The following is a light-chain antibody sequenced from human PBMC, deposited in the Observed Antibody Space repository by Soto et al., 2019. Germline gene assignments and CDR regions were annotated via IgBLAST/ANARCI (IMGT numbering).Light chain of an antibody. CDR1: QSVFSS. J-gene: IGKJ1*01. CDR2: GAA. V-gene: IGKV3-20*01. Sequence: EIVLTQSPSTLSLYKGERATLSFRASQSVFSSLAWYQQKPGQAPRLLIYGAATRATGIPDRFSGSGSGTDFTLTISRLQPEDFAVYYCQQYGSSPWTFGHGTKVDIK. CDR3: QQYGSSPWT.